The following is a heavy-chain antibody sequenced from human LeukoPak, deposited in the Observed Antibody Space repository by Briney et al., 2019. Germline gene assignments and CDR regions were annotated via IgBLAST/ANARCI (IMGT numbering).Heavy chain of an antibody. V-gene: IGHV1-69*05. CDR2: IIPIFGTA. D-gene: IGHD2-2*02. CDR1: GGTFSSYA. CDR3: ARYDCSSTSCYKPEYFQH. J-gene: IGHJ1*01. Sequence: SVKVSCEASGGTFSSYAISWMRQAPGQGLEWMGGIIPIFGTANYAQKFQGRVTITTDESTSTAYMELSSLRSEDTAVYYCARYDCSSTSCYKPEYFQHWGQGTLVTVSS.